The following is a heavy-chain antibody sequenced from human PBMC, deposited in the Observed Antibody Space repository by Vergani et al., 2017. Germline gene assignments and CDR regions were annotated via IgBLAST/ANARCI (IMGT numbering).Heavy chain of an antibody. CDR1: GGSISSSSYY. Sequence: QLQLQESGPGLVKPSETLSLTCTVSGGSISSSSYYWGWIRQPPGKGLEWIGNIYYSGSTYYNPSLKSRVTISVDTSKNQFSLKLSSVTAADTAVYYCARPTMVRGVGYFDYWGQGTLVTVSS. V-gene: IGHV4-39*01. J-gene: IGHJ4*02. CDR3: ARPTMVRGVGYFDY. CDR2: IYYSGST. D-gene: IGHD3-10*01.